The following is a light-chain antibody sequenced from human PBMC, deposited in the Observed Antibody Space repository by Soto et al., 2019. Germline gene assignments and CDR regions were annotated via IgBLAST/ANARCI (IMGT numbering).Light chain of an antibody. CDR1: SSDVGGYNY. V-gene: IGLV2-14*01. Sequence: QSALTQPASVSGSPGQSVTISCTGTSSDVGGYNYVSWYQQHPGKAPKPMIYDVSNRPSGVSNRFSGSKSGNTASLTISGLQAEDEADYYCSSYTSSSTPVVFGGGTKVTVL. CDR2: DVS. CDR3: SSYTSSSTPVV. J-gene: IGLJ2*01.